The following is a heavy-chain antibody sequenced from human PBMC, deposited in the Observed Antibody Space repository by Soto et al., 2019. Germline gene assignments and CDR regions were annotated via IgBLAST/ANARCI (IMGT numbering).Heavy chain of an antibody. D-gene: IGHD3-3*01. V-gene: IGHV4-59*01. J-gene: IGHJ3*01. CDR3: ARLSYDFASEDAFDF. CDR2: IHHSGTT. CDR1: NASMNIYY. Sequence: SETQSLTYTVSNASMNIYYGTWIRQPPGKGLEWIGYIHHSGTTNYNPSLKNRVTISVDTSNNRFSLNVNSVTAADTAVYYCARLSYDFASEDAFDFWGQGTMVTVSS.